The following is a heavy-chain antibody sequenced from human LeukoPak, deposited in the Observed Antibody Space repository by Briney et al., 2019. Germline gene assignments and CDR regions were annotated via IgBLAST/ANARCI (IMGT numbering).Heavy chain of an antibody. V-gene: IGHV3-74*01. J-gene: IGHJ3*02. CDR3: AQSWDSSGDDAFDI. CDR1: GFTFSSYW. D-gene: IGHD3-22*01. CDR2: INGDGRNI. Sequence: GGSLRLSCVASGFTFSSYWMHWVRQDPRKGLVWVSRINGDGRNINYADSVRGRFTISRDNAKNTLYLQMNSLRAEDTAVYYCAQSWDSSGDDAFDIWGQGTMVTVSS.